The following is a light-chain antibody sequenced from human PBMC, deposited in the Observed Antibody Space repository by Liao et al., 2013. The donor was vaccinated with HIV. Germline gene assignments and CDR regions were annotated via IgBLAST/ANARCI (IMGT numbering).Light chain of an antibody. V-gene: IGLV3-1*01. Sequence: SYELTQPPSVSVSPGQTATITCSGEKLGDRFACWYQHKPGQSPVMVVYHDIKRPSGIPERFSGSKSGNTATLTISRVEAGDEGDYYCQVWDKSSNHPVFGGGTKLTVL. CDR3: QVWDKSSNHPV. J-gene: IGLJ3*02. CDR2: HDI. CDR1: KLGDRF.